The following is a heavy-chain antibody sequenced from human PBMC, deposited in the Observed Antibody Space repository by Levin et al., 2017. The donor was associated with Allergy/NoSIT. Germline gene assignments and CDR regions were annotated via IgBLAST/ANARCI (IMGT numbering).Heavy chain of an antibody. CDR3: ARDLTNSYYESSGSLGH. CDR2: IDPSGGNT. V-gene: IGHV1-46*01. D-gene: IGHD3-22*01. Sequence: ASVKVSCKASGYTFGSYYMHWVRQAPGQGLEWMGIIDPSGGNTTYTQNFQGRVTMTRDTSTSTVYMELSSLTSEDTAVYYCARDLTNSYYESSGSLGHWGQGTMVTVSS. J-gene: IGHJ4*02. CDR1: GYTFGSYY.